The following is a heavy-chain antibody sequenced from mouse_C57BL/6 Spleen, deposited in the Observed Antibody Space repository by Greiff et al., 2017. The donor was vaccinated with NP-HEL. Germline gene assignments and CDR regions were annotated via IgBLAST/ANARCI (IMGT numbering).Heavy chain of an antibody. CDR3: ARLGNGLAWFAY. J-gene: IGHJ3*01. CDR1: GYTFTDYY. V-gene: IGHV1-26*01. Sequence: VQLQQSGPELVKPGASVKISCKASGYTFTDYYMNWVKQSHGKSLEWIGDINPNNGGTSYNQKFKGKATLTVDKSSSTAYMELRSLTSEDSAVYYCARLGNGLAWFAYWGQGTLVTVSA. CDR2: INPNNGGT.